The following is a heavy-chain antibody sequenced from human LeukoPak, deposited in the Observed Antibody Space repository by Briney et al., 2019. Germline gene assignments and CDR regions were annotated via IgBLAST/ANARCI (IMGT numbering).Heavy chain of an antibody. D-gene: IGHD2-2*01. J-gene: IGHJ5*02. CDR3: AKDGSPVAIFPYNWVDP. CDR2: LRYDGSNK. CDR1: GFSFSNYG. V-gene: IGHV3-30*02. Sequence: GGSLRLSCAASGFSFSNYGMHWVRPAPGKGLEWVAFLRYDGSNKYYADSVKGRFTIPRDNSKHTLYLQMNSLRPEDTAVYYCAKDGSPVAIFPYNWVDPWGQGTLVTVSS.